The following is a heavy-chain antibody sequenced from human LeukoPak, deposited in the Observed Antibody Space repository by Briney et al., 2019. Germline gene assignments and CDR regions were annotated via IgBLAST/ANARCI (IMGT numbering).Heavy chain of an antibody. D-gene: IGHD1-26*01. CDR2: LSHGGTRT. J-gene: IGHJ4*02. CDR3: AKDIELFVS. CDR1: GFTFRNFG. V-gene: IGHV3-23*01. Sequence: PGGSLRLSCAASGFTFRNFGMSWVRQAPGKGLEWVSGLSHGGTRTFYAASVKGRFTISRDDSNSTLFLQMDSLRVEDTATYYCAKDIELFVSWGQGTLVIVSS.